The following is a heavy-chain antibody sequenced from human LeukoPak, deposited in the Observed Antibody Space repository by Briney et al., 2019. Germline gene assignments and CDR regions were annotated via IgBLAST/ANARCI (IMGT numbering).Heavy chain of an antibody. CDR1: GYTFTSYG. Sequence: GASVKVSCKASGYTFTSYGISWVRQAPGQGLEWMGWISAYNGNTNYAQKLQGRVTMTTDTPTSTAYMELRSLRSDDTAVYYCAREVEYYGSGSYFGYWGQGTLVTVSS. V-gene: IGHV1-18*01. CDR3: AREVEYYGSGSYFGY. CDR2: ISAYNGNT. D-gene: IGHD3-10*01. J-gene: IGHJ4*02.